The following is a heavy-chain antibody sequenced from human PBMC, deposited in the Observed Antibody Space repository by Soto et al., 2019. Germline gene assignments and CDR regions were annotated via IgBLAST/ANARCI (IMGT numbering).Heavy chain of an antibody. D-gene: IGHD2-2*01. J-gene: IGHJ5*02. CDR2: ISGSGGST. Sequence: GGSLRLSCAASGFTFSSYAMSWVRQAPGKELEWVSAISGSGGSTYYADSVKGRFTISRDNSKNTLYRQMNGLRAEDTAVYFCAKVRISVVVPASPSLLGVNCFDPWGQGTLVTVSS. V-gene: IGHV3-23*01. CDR3: AKVRISVVVPASPSLLGVNCFDP. CDR1: GFTFSSYA.